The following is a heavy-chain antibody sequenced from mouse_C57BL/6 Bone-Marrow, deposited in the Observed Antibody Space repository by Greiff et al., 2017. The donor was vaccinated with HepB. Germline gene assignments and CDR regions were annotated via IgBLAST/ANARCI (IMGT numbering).Heavy chain of an antibody. J-gene: IGHJ3*01. V-gene: IGHV14-1*01. CDR1: GFNIKDYY. CDR2: IDPEDGDT. Sequence: EVQLQQSGAELVRPGASVKLSCTASGFNIKDYYMHWVKQRPEQGLEWIGRIDPEDGDTEYAPKFQGKATMTADTSSNTAYLQLSSLTSEDTAVYYCTTPLITTVVATRAYWGQGTLVTVSA. D-gene: IGHD1-1*01. CDR3: TTPLITTVVATRAY.